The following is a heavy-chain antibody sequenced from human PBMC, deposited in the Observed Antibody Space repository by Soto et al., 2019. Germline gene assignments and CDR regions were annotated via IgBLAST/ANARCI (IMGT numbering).Heavy chain of an antibody. J-gene: IGHJ6*02. D-gene: IGHD3-10*01. CDR1: GGSISSSNW. CDR2: IYHSGST. Sequence: PSETLSLTCAVSGGSISSSNWWSWVRQPPGKGLEWIGEIYHSGSTNYNPSLKSRVTISVDKSKNQFSLKLSSVTAVDTAVYYCARIYGSGSYGMDVWGQGTTVTVSS. V-gene: IGHV4-4*02. CDR3: ARIYGSGSYGMDV.